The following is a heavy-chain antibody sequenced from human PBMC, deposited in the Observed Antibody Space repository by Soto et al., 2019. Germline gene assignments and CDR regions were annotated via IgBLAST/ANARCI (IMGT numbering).Heavy chain of an antibody. CDR2: ISSSSSYI. CDR3: ARELEAGIHGYYYYGMDV. V-gene: IGHV3-21*01. CDR1: GFTFSSYS. Sequence: GGSLRLSCAASGFTFSSYSMNWVRQAPGKGLEWVSSISSSSSYIYYADSVKGRFTISRDNAKNSLYLQMNSLRAEDTAVYYCARELEAGIHGYYYYGMDVWGQGTTVTVSS. D-gene: IGHD5-18*01. J-gene: IGHJ6*02.